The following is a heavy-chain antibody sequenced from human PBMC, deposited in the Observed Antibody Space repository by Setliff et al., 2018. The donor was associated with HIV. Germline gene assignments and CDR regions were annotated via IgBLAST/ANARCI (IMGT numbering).Heavy chain of an antibody. CDR1: GGSFNNYA. CDR3: AKPFGSDGSRQLDS. Sequence: GASVKVSCKASGGSFNNYAISWVRQAPGQGLEWMGGIIPSVTIANYAQKFQGRVTITRDEFTNTGYMELSSLRSDDTAIYYCAKPFGSDGSRQLDSWGQGTLVTVS. J-gene: IGHJ4*02. V-gene: IGHV1-69*10. CDR2: IIPSVTIA. D-gene: IGHD2-15*01.